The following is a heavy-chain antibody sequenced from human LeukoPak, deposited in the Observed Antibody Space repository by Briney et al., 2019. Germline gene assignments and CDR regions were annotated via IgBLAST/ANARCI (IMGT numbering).Heavy chain of an antibody. J-gene: IGHJ6*03. CDR3: ARAPRDRGYCGATSCFEYMDV. Sequence: SETLSLTCTVSGGSMSSYYWSWIRQPPGKGLEWIGYIYYSGSTNYNPSLKSRVTISVDTSKNQFSLKLSSVTAADTAVYYCARAPRDRGYCGATSCFEYMDVWGRGTTVTISS. D-gene: IGHD2-2*01. CDR1: GGSMSSYY. V-gene: IGHV4-59*01. CDR2: IYYSGST.